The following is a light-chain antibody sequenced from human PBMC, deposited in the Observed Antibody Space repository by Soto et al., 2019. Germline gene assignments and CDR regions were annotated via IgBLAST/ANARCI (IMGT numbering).Light chain of an antibody. CDR2: DTS. CDR1: QSLTNSF. Sequence: EFVLTQSPGTLSLSTGERATLSCRASQSLTNSFIAWYQQKPGQAPRLLIYDTSSRASGIPDRFSGSGSGTDFTLTISKLEPEDFAVYHCQQYGGSPRTFGQGTRWIS. J-gene: IGKJ1*01. CDR3: QQYGGSPRT. V-gene: IGKV3-20*01.